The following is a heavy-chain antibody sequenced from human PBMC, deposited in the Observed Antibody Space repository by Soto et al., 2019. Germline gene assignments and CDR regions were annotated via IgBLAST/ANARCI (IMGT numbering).Heavy chain of an antibody. Sequence: GESLILSCAASEFSFSSYAMHWIRQAPGKGLEWVAVISFDGNIIQYADSVKGRFIISRDNIKNTLYLQMNSLRGEDTAVYYCARTSDTITYYFDYWGQGTQVTVSS. CDR3: ARTSDTITYYFDY. J-gene: IGHJ4*02. CDR2: ISFDGNII. V-gene: IGHV3-30-3*01. CDR1: EFSFSSYA.